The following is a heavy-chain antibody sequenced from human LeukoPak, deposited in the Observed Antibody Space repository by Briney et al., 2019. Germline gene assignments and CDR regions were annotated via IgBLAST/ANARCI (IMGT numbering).Heavy chain of an antibody. Sequence: PSETLSLTCAVYGGSFSGYYWSWIRQPPGKGLEWIGEINHSGSTNYNPSLKSRVTISVDTSKNQFSLKLSSVTAADTAVYYCAKDWRRLSSGPEYFQHWGQGTLVTVSS. V-gene: IGHV4-34*01. CDR3: AKDWRRLSSGPEYFQH. CDR2: INHSGST. CDR1: GGSFSGYY. J-gene: IGHJ1*01. D-gene: IGHD6-19*01.